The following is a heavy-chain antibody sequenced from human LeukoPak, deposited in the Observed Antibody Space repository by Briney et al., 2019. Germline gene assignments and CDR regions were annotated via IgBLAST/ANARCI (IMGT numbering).Heavy chain of an antibody. CDR2: IYHSEST. CDR1: GYSISSGYY. J-gene: IGHJ4*02. Sequence: SETLSLTCTVSGYSISSGYYWGWIRQPPGKGLEGIGSIYHSESTYYNQYLKSRVTISVDTSKNQFSLKLSSVTAADTAVYYCARDTTGDHNSFDYWGQGTLVTVSS. V-gene: IGHV4-38-2*02. CDR3: ARDTTGDHNSFDY. D-gene: IGHD7-27*01.